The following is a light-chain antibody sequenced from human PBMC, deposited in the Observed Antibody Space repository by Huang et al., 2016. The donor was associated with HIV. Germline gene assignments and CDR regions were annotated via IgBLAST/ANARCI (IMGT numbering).Light chain of an antibody. CDR2: DAS. V-gene: IGKV3-11*01. Sequence: EIVLTQSPATLSLFPGERATLTCRASQSVSNYFAWYQQKPGQAPRLLMYDASNWPTGVPARFSGSGSGTDFTLTIAGLQPDDFGAYYCQQYSTYSFTFGQGTKLEVK. CDR1: QSVSNY. J-gene: IGKJ2*01. CDR3: QQYSTYSFT.